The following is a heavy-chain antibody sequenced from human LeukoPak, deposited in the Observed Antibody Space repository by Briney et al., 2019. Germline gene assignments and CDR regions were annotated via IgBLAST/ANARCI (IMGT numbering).Heavy chain of an antibody. J-gene: IGHJ3*02. Sequence: GGSLRLSCAASGFTLSSYGMHWVRQAPGKGLEWVAFIRYDGSNKYYADSVKGRFTISRDNSKNTLYLQMNSLRAEDTAVYYCARGSSSSWYRMGNNDAFDIWGQGTMVTVSS. V-gene: IGHV3-30*02. D-gene: IGHD6-13*01. CDR3: ARGSSSSWYRMGNNDAFDI. CDR2: IRYDGSNK. CDR1: GFTLSSYG.